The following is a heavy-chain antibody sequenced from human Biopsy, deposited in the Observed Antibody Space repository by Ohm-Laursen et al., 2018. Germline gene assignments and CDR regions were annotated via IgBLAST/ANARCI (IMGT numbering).Heavy chain of an antibody. CDR1: GFTFTSYA. D-gene: IGHD4-11*01. J-gene: IGHJ2*01. CDR2: ISYDGSGE. CDR3: ARDGKRWDYSTYCSWHFDL. Sequence: SLRLSCTASGFTFTSYAMHWVRQAPGKGLEWVAVISYDGSGEYYADSLQGRFIISRDNPKNTVDLQMNSLRAEDTAVYFCARDGKRWDYSTYCSWHFDLWGRGTLVTVSS. V-gene: IGHV3-30*03.